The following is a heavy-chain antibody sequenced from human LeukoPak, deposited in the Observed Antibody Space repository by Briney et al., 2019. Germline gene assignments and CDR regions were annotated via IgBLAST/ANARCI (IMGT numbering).Heavy chain of an antibody. CDR2: ISGSDGRT. CDR3: AKSQEDDSSGYYYSNFDY. Sequence: GGSLRLSCAASGVTFRTYPMSWVRQAPGKGLQWVSSISGSDGRTAYADSVKGRFTISRDNSKNTLYLQMNSLRVEDTAVYYCAKSQEDDSSGYYYSNFDYWGQGTLVTVSS. CDR1: GVTFRTYP. J-gene: IGHJ4*02. D-gene: IGHD3-22*01. V-gene: IGHV3-23*01.